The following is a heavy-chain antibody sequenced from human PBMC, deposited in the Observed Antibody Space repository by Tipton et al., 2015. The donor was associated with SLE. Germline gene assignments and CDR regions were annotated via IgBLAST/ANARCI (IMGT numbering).Heavy chain of an antibody. J-gene: IGHJ3*02. Sequence: TLSLTCTVSGGSISSYYWGWIRQPPGKGLEWIGSIYYSGSTYYNPSLKSRVTISVDTSKNQFSLKLSSVTAADTAVYYCARGVSGWYVEAFDIWGQGTMVTVSS. V-gene: IGHV4-39*07. D-gene: IGHD6-19*01. CDR2: IYYSGST. CDR3: ARGVSGWYVEAFDI. CDR1: GGSISSYY.